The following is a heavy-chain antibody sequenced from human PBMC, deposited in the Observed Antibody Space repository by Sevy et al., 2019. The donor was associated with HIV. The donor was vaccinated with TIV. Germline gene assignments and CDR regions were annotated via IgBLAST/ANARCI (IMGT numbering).Heavy chain of an antibody. CDR3: ARVGGLTDYGMDV. CDR2: IYYSGTT. D-gene: IGHD1-26*01. CDR1: GGSVSSDTYY. V-gene: IGHV4-61*01. Sequence: SETLSLTCTVSGGSVSSDTYYWSWIRQPPGKGLECIGYIYYSGTTNYNPSLKGRVTISVDTSKNQFSLKLTSVTAADTALYYCARVGGLTDYGMDVWGQGTTVTVSS. J-gene: IGHJ6*02.